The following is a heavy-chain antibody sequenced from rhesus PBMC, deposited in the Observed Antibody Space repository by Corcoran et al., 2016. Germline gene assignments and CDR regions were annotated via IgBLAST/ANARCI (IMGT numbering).Heavy chain of an antibody. CDR2: ISGSSGST. V-gene: IGHV4-65*01. J-gene: IGHJ1*01. CDR3: AGVRRGQYLDWLFFQEYFEF. D-gene: IGHD3-3*01. Sequence: QVQLQESGPGLVKPSETLSLTCAVSGGSVSSSNWWRWTRRLPGKGREWIGYISGSSGSTYYNPSLQSRVTISTDTSKNQFSLKLSSVTAADTAVYYCAGVRRGQYLDWLFFQEYFEFWGQGALVTVSS. CDR1: GGSVSSSNW.